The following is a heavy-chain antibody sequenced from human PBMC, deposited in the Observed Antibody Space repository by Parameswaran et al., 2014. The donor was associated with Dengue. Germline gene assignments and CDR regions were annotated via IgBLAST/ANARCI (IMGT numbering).Heavy chain of an antibody. Sequence: ASETLSLTCAVYGGSFSGYYWSWIRQPPGKGLEWIGEINHSGSTNYNSSLKSRVTISVDTSKNQFSLKLRSVTAADTAVYYCARALQVWSGYSGVIYYFDYWGQGTLVTVSS. V-gene: IGHV4-34*01. CDR1: GGSFSGYY. D-gene: IGHD3-3*01. CDR3: ARALQVWSGYSGVIYYFDY. CDR2: INHSGST. J-gene: IGHJ4*02.